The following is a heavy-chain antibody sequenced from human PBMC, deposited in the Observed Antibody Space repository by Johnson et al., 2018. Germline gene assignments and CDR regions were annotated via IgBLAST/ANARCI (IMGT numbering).Heavy chain of an antibody. CDR2: IYPGDSDT. J-gene: IGHJ3*02. V-gene: IGHV5-51*01. Sequence: EVQLVESGAEVKKPGESLKISCKGSGYSFTSYWIGWVRQMPGKGLEWMGIIYPGDSDTRYSPSFQGQVTISPDKSISTAYLQWSGLKAPDTAMDYCAGPRNRGWYRAFDIWGQGKMVTVSS. CDR1: GYSFTSYW. D-gene: IGHD6-19*01. CDR3: AGPRNRGWYRAFDI.